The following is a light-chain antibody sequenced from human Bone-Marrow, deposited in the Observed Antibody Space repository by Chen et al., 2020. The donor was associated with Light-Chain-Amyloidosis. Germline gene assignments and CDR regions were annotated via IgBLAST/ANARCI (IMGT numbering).Light chain of an antibody. V-gene: IGLV6-57*01. J-gene: IGLJ3*02. Sequence: NFMLTQPHSVSESPGKKVIIYCTRSMGSIATNYVQWYQKRPGSSPTTLIYEDDQRPSGVPDRFSGSIDRSSTSASLTISGLKTEDEADYYCQSYQGSSQGVFGGGTKLTVL. CDR3: QSYQGSSQGV. CDR1: MGSIATNY. CDR2: EDD.